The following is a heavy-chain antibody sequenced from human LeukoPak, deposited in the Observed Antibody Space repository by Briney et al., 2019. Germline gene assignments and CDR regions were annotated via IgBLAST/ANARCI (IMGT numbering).Heavy chain of an antibody. CDR3: ARVTFYYDSSGYPIIDY. CDR1: GYTFTSYY. Sequence: GASVKLSCTASGYTFTSYYMHWVRQAPGQGLEWMGIINPSGGSTSYAQKFQGRVTMTRDMSTSTDYMELSSLRSEDTAVSYCARVTFYYDSSGYPIIDYWGQGTLVTVSS. CDR2: INPSGGST. V-gene: IGHV1-46*01. J-gene: IGHJ4*02. D-gene: IGHD3-22*01.